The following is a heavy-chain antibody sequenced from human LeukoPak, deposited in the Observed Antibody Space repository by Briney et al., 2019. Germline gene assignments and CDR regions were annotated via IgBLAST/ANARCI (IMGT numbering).Heavy chain of an antibody. Sequence: ASVKVSCKASGYTFTGYYMHWVRQAPGQGLEWMRCINPNSGGTNYAQKFQGRVTMTRDTSISTAYMELSRLRSDDTAVYYCARDRATVTDGVWFDPWGQGTLVTVSS. V-gene: IGHV1-2*02. CDR1: GYTFTGYY. CDR2: INPNSGGT. D-gene: IGHD4-17*01. J-gene: IGHJ5*02. CDR3: ARDRATVTDGVWFDP.